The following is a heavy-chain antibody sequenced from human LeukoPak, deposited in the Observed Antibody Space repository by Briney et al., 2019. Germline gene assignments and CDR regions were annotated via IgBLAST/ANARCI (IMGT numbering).Heavy chain of an antibody. D-gene: IGHD6-13*01. V-gene: IGHV1-2*02. Sequence: ASVKVSCKASGYTFTGYFMHWVRQAPGHGLEWMGWINPNSGDTSYAQKFQGRVTMTRDTSISTAYMELSSLKSDDTAVYYCARDFRSLGIAAAGSGYWGQGTLVTVSS. CDR1: GYTFTGYF. CDR3: ARDFRSLGIAAAGSGY. CDR2: INPNSGDT. J-gene: IGHJ4*02.